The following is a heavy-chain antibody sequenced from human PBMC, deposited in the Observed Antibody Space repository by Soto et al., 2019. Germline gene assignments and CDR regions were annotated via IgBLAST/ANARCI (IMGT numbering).Heavy chain of an antibody. CDR1: GFTFSAYT. Sequence: GGSLRLSCAASGFTFSAYTMNWVRQAPGKGLEWVAFITSGSDYIYYADSVKGRFTISRDDANNSLFLQMSSLRAEDTAVYYCTREHVVTIFRRGQRGSFDNWSQGTLVTVSS. V-gene: IGHV3-21*01. D-gene: IGHD3-9*01. CDR2: ITSGSDYI. J-gene: IGHJ4*02. CDR3: TREHVVTIFRRGQRGSFDN.